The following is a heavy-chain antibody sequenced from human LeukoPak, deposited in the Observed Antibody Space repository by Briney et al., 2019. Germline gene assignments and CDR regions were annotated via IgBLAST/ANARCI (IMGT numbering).Heavy chain of an antibody. CDR2: IYYSGST. V-gene: IGHV4-59*01. CDR1: GGSIGSYY. Sequence: SETLSLTCTVSGGSIGSYYWSWIRQPPGKGLEWIGYIYYSGSTNYNPSLKSRVTISVDTSKNQFSLKLSSVTAADTAVYYCARCYCSGGSCYLDYWGQGTLVTVSS. D-gene: IGHD2-15*01. J-gene: IGHJ4*02. CDR3: ARCYCSGGSCYLDY.